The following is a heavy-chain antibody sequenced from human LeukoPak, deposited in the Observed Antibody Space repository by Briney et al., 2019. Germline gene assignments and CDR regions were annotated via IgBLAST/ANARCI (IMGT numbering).Heavy chain of an antibody. CDR3: ARLNDGFDI. CDR1: GYSFTTYW. J-gene: IGHJ3*02. V-gene: IGHV5-51*01. Sequence: GESLKISCKGSGYSFTTYWIAWVRQMPGRGLEWMGIISPDDSEIRYSPSFRGQVTISADKSISTAYLQWSSLKASDTAMYYCARLNDGFDIWGQGAMVIVSS. CDR2: ISPDDSEI.